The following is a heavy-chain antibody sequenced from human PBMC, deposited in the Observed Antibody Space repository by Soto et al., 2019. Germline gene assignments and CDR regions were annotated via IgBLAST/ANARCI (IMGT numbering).Heavy chain of an antibody. CDR1: GGTFSSYA. CDR2: IIPIFGTA. V-gene: IGHV1-69*12. D-gene: IGHD2-15*01. CDR3: ARERGSCSGGSCSGRHY. Sequence: QVQLVQSGAEVKKPGSSVKVSCKASGGTFSSYAISWVRQAPGQGLEWMGGIIPIFGTANYAQKFQGRVTITADESSSTACMEVRSLRAEDTAVDYWARERGSCSGGSCSGRHYWGQGTLVTVSS. J-gene: IGHJ4*02.